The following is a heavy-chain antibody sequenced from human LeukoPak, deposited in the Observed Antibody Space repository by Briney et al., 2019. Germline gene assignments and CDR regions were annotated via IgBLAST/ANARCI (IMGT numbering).Heavy chain of an antibody. CDR1: GGSISSGGYY. CDR3: ARVGVDYGDYPGGFDY. Sequence: PSQTLSLTCTASGGSISSGGYYWSWIRQHPGKGLEWIGYIYYSGSTYYNPSLKSRVTISVDTSKNQFSLKLSSVTAADTAVYYCARVGVDYGDYPGGFDYWGQGTLVTVSS. CDR2: IYYSGST. J-gene: IGHJ4*02. V-gene: IGHV4-31*03. D-gene: IGHD4-17*01.